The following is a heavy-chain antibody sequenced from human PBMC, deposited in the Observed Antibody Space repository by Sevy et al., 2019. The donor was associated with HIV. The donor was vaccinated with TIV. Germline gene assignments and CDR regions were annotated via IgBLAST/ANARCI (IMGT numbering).Heavy chain of an antibody. V-gene: IGHV3-33*01. CDR3: ARDNLLPIMVSMVRGALSYYFDY. D-gene: IGHD3-10*01. J-gene: IGHJ4*02. CDR2: IWYDGINR. Sequence: GGSLRLSCAASGFTFSSYGMHWVRQAPGKGLEWVAVIWYDGINRYYADSVKGRFTISRDNSKNTLYLQMNSLRAGDTAVYYCARDNLLPIMVSMVRGALSYYFDYWGQGTLVTVSS. CDR1: GFTFSSYG.